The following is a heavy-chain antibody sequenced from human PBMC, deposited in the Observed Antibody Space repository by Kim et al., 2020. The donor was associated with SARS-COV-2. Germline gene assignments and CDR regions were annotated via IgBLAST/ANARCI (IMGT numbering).Heavy chain of an antibody. CDR2: IYYSGST. CDR1: GGSVSSGSYY. D-gene: IGHD6-13*01. Sequence: SETLSLTCTVSGGSVSSGSYYWSWIRQPPGKGLEWIGYIYYSGSTNYNPSLKSRVTISVDTSKNQFSLKLSSVTAADTAVYYCARGSIEAAANSYWGQGT. V-gene: IGHV4-61*01. CDR3: ARGSIEAAANSY. J-gene: IGHJ4*02.